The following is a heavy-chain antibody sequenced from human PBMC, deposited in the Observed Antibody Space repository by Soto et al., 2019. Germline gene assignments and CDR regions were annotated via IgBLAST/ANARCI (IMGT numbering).Heavy chain of an antibody. CDR3: VRDSGANYGTFWYFAL. V-gene: IGHV3-30-3*01. CDR2: ISNDGSSE. Sequence: QVQLVESGGGVVQPGRSLRISCAATGFSFNFYAMYWVRQAPGKGLEWVAMISNDGSSENYADSVRGRFIISRDNSKKSLFLQMNSLRPEDTAKYYCVRDSGANYGTFWYFALWGRGTLVTVSS. CDR1: GFSFNFYA. J-gene: IGHJ2*01. D-gene: IGHD5-18*01.